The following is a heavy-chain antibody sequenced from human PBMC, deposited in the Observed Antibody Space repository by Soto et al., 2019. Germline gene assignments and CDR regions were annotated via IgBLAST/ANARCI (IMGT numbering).Heavy chain of an antibody. CDR1: GFTFSSYA. J-gene: IGHJ6*02. CDR3: AREGVWFGESPGYYYYGMDV. Sequence: GGSLRLSCAASGFTFSSYAMHWVRQAPGKGLEWVAVISYDGSNKYYADSVKGRFTISRDNSKNTPYLQMNSLRAEDTAVYYCAREGVWFGESPGYYYYGMDVWGQGTTVTVSS. CDR2: ISYDGSNK. V-gene: IGHV3-30-3*01. D-gene: IGHD3-10*01.